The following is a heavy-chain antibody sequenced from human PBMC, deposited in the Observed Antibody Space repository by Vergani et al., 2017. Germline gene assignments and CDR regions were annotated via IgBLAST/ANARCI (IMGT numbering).Heavy chain of an antibody. J-gene: IGHJ5*02. V-gene: IGHV3-21*02. CDR2: ISSSSSYI. CDR3: ARDPGSSSWYDWFDP. D-gene: IGHD6-13*01. CDR1: GFRFSSYS. Sequence: VQLVESGGGVVQPGRSLRLSCAASGFRFSSYSMNWVRQAPGKGLEWVSSISSSSSYIYYADSVKGRFTISRDNAKNSLYLQMNSLRAEDTAVYYCARDPGSSSWYDWFDPWGQGTLVTVSS.